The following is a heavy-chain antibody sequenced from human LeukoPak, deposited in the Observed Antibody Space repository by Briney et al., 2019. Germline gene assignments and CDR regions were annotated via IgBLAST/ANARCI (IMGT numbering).Heavy chain of an antibody. CDR1: GFTFSSYA. D-gene: IGHD3-22*01. V-gene: IGHV3-23*01. J-gene: IGHJ1*01. CDR3: AKDLDSTGSWPPEYFQH. CDR2: ISTSSRT. Sequence: GGSLRLSCVASGFTFSSYAMSWVRQAPGKGLEWVSLISTSSRTHYADSMKGRFTISRDNSRNTLYLQINSLRAEDTAVYYCAKDLDSTGSWPPEYFQHWGQGSLVTVSS.